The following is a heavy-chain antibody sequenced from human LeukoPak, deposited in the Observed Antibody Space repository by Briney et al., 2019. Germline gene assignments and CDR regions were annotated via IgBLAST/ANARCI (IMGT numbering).Heavy chain of an antibody. J-gene: IGHJ4*02. V-gene: IGHV4-59*08. CDR3: ASHVSVSAAAGWGNYFDY. CDR2: IYYGGST. Sequence: SETLSLTCTVSGGSISIYYWSCIRQPPGKGLEWIGYIYYGGSTNYNPSLKSRVTISVDTSKNQFSLKLSSVTAADTAVYYCASHVSVSAAAGWGNYFDYWGQGTLVTVSS. CDR1: GGSISIYY. D-gene: IGHD3-16*01.